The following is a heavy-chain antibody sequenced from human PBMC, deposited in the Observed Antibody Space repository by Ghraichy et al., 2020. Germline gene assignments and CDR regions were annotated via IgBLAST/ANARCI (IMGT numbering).Heavy chain of an antibody. D-gene: IGHD6-19*01. V-gene: IGHV3-7*01. CDR3: ARSHDIAVAEYYGMDV. Sequence: LSLTCAASGFTFSSYWMSWVRQAPGKGLEWVANIKQDGSEKYYVDSVKGRFTISRDNAKNSLYLQMNSLRAEDTAVYYCARSHDIAVAEYYGMDVWGQGTTVTVSS. CDR1: GFTFSSYW. CDR2: IKQDGSEK. J-gene: IGHJ6*02.